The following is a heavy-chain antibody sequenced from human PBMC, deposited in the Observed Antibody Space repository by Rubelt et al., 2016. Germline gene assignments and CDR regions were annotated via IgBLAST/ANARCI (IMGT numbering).Heavy chain of an antibody. CDR2: ISDNWNI. D-gene: IGHD3-3*01. CDR1: GGSFSDYF. Sequence: QVQLQQWGAGLLKSSETLSQTCAVYGGSFSDYFWSWIRQSPGKGLEWIGTISDNWNIYYNPSLKIRVTQSVDTSKNQFSLKLGSVTAEDTAVYYCARGLMPGLLSLYLDYWGQGALVTVSS. CDR3: ARGLMPGLLSLYLDY. J-gene: IGHJ4*02. V-gene: IGHV4-34*02.